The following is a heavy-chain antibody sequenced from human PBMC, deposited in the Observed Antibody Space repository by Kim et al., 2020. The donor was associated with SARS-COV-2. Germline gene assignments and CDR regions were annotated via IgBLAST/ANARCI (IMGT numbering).Heavy chain of an antibody. CDR1: GYTFTSYD. J-gene: IGHJ4*02. CDR3: ARVRRGGYNLAF. V-gene: IGHV1-8*01. D-gene: IGHD6-25*01. CDR2: MSPHTANT. Sequence: ASVKVSCKASGYTFTSYDLHWVRQASGQGPEWMGSMSPHTANTRYRQDLQGRVNLTWNTSISTAYLELSSLKSEDSAVYYCARVRRGGYNLAFWGQGTRVTVSS.